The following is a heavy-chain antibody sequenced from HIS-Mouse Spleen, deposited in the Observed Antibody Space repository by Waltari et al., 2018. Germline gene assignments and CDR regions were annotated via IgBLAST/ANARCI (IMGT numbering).Heavy chain of an antibody. D-gene: IGHD1-1*01. J-gene: IGHJ4*02. Sequence: QVQLVQSGAEVKKPGASVKVSCKASGYTFTGYYMPWVGQAPGQGLGWIGWSRPKRGGTNYEQKWQGRVTMTRDTSISTAYMELSRLRSDDTAVYYCARDLPGCENYWGQGTLVTVSS. CDR3: ARDLPGCENY. CDR2: SRPKRGGT. CDR1: GYTFTGYY. V-gene: IGHV1-2*02.